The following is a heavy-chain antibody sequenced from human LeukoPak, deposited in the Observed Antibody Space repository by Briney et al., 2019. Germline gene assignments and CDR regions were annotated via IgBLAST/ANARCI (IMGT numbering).Heavy chain of an antibody. D-gene: IGHD1-1*01. J-gene: IGHJ3*02. CDR2: ISYDGSNK. Sequence: GGSLRLSCAASGFTFSSYGMHWVRQAPGKGLEWVAVISYDGSNKYYADSVKGRFTIYRDNYKNTLYLQMNSLRAEDTAVYYCARGWNPQVEGDGFDIWGQGTMVTVSS. V-gene: IGHV3-30*03. CDR1: GFTFSSYG. CDR3: ARGWNPQVEGDGFDI.